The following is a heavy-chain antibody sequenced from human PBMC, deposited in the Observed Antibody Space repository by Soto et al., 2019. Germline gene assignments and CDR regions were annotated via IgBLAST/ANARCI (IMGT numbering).Heavy chain of an antibody. CDR3: AREPHYGDYVYGPSYYYYYGMDV. Sequence: QVQLVQSGAEVKKPGSSVKVSCKASGGTFSSYAISWVRQAPGQGLEWMGGIIPIVGTANYAQKFQGRVTIPADESTSTAYMELSSLRSEDTAVYYCAREPHYGDYVYGPSYYYYYGMDVWGQGTTVTVSS. D-gene: IGHD4-17*01. V-gene: IGHV1-69*01. CDR1: GGTFSSYA. J-gene: IGHJ6*02. CDR2: IIPIVGTA.